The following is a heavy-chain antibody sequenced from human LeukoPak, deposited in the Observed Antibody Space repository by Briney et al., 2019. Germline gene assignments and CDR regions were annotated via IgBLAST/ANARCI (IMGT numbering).Heavy chain of an antibody. J-gene: IGHJ6*03. CDR3: ARDKVGATSRDYYYYMDV. D-gene: IGHD1-26*01. Sequence: AGGSLRLSCAASGFTFSSYWMSWVRQAPGKGLEWVANIKQDGSEKYYVDSVKGRFTISRDNAKNSLYLQMNSLRAEDTAVYYCARDKVGATSRDYYYYMDVWGKGTTITVSS. CDR1: GFTFSSYW. CDR2: IKQDGSEK. V-gene: IGHV3-7*01.